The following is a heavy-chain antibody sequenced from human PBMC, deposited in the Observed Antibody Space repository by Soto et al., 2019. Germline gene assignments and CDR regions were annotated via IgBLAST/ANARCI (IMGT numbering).Heavy chain of an antibody. J-gene: IGHJ4*02. CDR3: ARDPGGFDY. CDR2: ISAYNGNT. Sequence: QVQLVQSGAEVKKPGASVKVSCKASGYTFTSYGISWVRQAPGQGLEWMGWISAYNGNTNYAQKLQXXXXXXXAXXXXXXYMELRSLRSDDTAVYYCARDPGGFDYWGQGTLVTVSS. CDR1: GYTFTSYG. V-gene: IGHV1-18*01. D-gene: IGHD1-1*01.